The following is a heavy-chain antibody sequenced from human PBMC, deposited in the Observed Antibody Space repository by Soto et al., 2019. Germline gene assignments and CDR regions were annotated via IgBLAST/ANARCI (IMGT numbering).Heavy chain of an antibody. J-gene: IGHJ5*02. CDR2: INHSGST. CDR1: GGSFSGYY. Sequence: GPGPGLSSETLSLTCAVYGGSFSGYYWSCFRQPPGKGLEWIGEINHSGSTNYNPSLKSRVTISVDTSKNQFSLKLSSVTAADTAVYYCARGVRRGWSLNWFDPWGQGTQVTVSS. CDR3: ARGVRRGWSLNWFDP. D-gene: IGHD2-15*01. V-gene: IGHV4-34*01.